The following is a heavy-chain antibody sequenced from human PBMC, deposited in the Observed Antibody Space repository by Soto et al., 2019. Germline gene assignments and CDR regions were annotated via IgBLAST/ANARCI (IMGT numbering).Heavy chain of an antibody. D-gene: IGHD2-21*02. J-gene: IGHJ5*02. CDR3: ARVAYCGGDCYRGFDP. CDR1: GGSISSGGYS. CDR2: IYHSGST. V-gene: IGHV4-30-2*01. Sequence: QLQLQESGSGLVKPSQTLSLTCAVSGGSISSGGYSWSWIRQPPGKGLEWIGYIYHSGSTYYNPYLKSRVTISVDRSKNQFALKLSSVTAADTAVYYCARVAYCGGDCYRGFDPWGQGTLVTVSS.